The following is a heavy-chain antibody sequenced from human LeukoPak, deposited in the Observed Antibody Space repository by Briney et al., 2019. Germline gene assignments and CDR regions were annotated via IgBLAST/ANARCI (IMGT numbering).Heavy chain of an antibody. V-gene: IGHV3-74*01. J-gene: IGHJ6*03. Sequence: PGGSLRLSCGASGFTFSSYWMHGVRQAPGKGLVWVSRINNDGSSTSYADSVQGRFTISRDNAKNTLYLQMNSLGAEDTALYYCARVARGDYYYHYMDVWGKGTTVTVSS. D-gene: IGHD3-10*01. CDR1: GFTFSSYW. CDR2: INNDGSST. CDR3: ARVARGDYYYHYMDV.